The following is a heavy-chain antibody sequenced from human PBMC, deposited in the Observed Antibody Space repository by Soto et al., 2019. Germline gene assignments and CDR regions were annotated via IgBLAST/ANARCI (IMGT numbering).Heavy chain of an antibody. Sequence: PSETLSLTCTVSGGSISIGGYYWRWIRQHPGKGLEWIGYIYYSGSTYYNPSLKSRVTISVDTSKNQFSLKLSSVTAADTAVYYCASVYYYSGADYSVKGIXVTVSS. D-gene: IGHD1-26*01. V-gene: IGHV4-31*03. J-gene: IGHJ4*02. CDR3: ASVYYYSGADY. CDR1: GGSISIGGYY. CDR2: IYYSGST.